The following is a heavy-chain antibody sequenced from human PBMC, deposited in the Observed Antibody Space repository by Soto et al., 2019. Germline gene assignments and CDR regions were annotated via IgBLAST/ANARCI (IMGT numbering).Heavy chain of an antibody. CDR3: AWRERWLENFDY. CDR1: GYTFTGYY. D-gene: IGHD6-19*01. V-gene: IGHV1-2*02. J-gene: IGHJ4*02. CDR2: INPNSGDT. Sequence: QVQLVQSGAEVKKPGASVKVSCKTSGYTFTGYYIHWIRQAPGQGLEWMGWINPNSGDTNYSQDFQGRVTMTSDTSFTTAYVELTRLRSDDTAVYYCAWRERWLENFDYWGQGTLVTVSS.